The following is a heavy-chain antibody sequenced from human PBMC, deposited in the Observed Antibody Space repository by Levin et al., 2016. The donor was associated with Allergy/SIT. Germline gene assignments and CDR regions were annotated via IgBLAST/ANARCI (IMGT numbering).Heavy chain of an antibody. CDR1: GFTFSTYS. Sequence: GESLKISCADSGFTFSTYSMNWVRQDPGKGLEWVSHISSSSSTIYYADSVKGRFTISRDNAKNSLYLQMNSLRDEDTAIYYCARLTGRAFDYWGQGTLVTVSS. CDR2: ISSSSSTI. J-gene: IGHJ4*02. CDR3: ARLTGRAFDY. D-gene: IGHD3-9*01. V-gene: IGHV3-48*02.